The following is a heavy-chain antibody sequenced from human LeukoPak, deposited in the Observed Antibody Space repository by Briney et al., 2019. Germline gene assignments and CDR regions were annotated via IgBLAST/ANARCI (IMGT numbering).Heavy chain of an antibody. V-gene: IGHV1-2*02. CDR3: ARNDIVVVPAAIIAAAGISNYGMDV. D-gene: IGHD2-2*01. CDR1: GYTFTGYY. CDR2: INPNSGGT. J-gene: IGHJ6*02. Sequence: ASVKVSCKASGYTFTGYYMHWVRQAPGQGLEWMGWINPNSGGTNYAQKFQGRVTMTRDTSISTAYMELSRLRSDDTAVYYCARNDIVVVPAAIIAAAGISNYGMDVWGQGTTVTVSS.